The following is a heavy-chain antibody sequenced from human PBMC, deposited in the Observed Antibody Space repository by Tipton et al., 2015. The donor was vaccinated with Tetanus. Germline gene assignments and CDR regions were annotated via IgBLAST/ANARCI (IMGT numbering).Heavy chain of an antibody. Sequence: LRLSCSVSGGSLRSGDHYWSWIRQPPGKGLEWLAYISSSGTTNSNYSLKSRITMSRDTSKNQFSLQLSSMTAADTAVVFCARSFFDGSGYKIDNWGQGTLVTVSS. CDR2: ISSSGTT. J-gene: IGHJ4*02. CDR3: ARSFFDGSGYKIDN. V-gene: IGHV4-61*08. CDR1: GGSLRSGDHY. D-gene: IGHD3-22*01.